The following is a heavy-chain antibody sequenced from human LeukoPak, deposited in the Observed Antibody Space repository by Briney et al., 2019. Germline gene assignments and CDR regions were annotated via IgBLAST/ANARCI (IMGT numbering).Heavy chain of an antibody. CDR1: GFTFSSYG. CDR2: ISGNGGDT. D-gene: IGHD3-10*01. V-gene: IGHV3-23*01. J-gene: IGHJ4*02. CDR3: AKPPSGNYYPFDY. Sequence: PGGSLRLSCAASGFTFSSYGMSWVRQAPEKGLQWVSAISGNGGDTYYTDSVKGRFTISRDNSKNTLYLQMNSLRAEDTAVYHCAKPPSGNYYPFDYWGQGTLVTVSS.